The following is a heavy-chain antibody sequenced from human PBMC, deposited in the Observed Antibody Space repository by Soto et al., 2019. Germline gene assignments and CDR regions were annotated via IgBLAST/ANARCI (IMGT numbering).Heavy chain of an antibody. Sequence: GGSLSLSCAASGFTFSSYAMHWVRQAPGKGLEWVSYICNSGSNIYYADSVKGRFTISRDNAKNSLYLQMNSLRAEDTAVYYCARDHDDILTGLGFDSWGQGTLVTVSS. CDR1: GFTFSSYA. CDR3: ARDHDDILTGLGFDS. V-gene: IGHV3-21*05. CDR2: ICNSGSNI. D-gene: IGHD3-9*01. J-gene: IGHJ5*01.